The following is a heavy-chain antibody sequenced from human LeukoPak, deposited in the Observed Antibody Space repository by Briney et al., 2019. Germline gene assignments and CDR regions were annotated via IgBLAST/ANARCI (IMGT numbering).Heavy chain of an antibody. CDR3: AREINWNSVTLFFDY. CDR1: GGSISSGGYY. Sequence: SETLSLTCTVSGGSISSGGYYWSWIRQHPGKGLEWIGYIYYSGSTYHNPSLESRVTISVDTSKNQFSLKLSSVTAADTAVYYCAREINWNSVTLFFDYWGQGTLVTVSS. D-gene: IGHD1-7*01. J-gene: IGHJ4*02. CDR2: IYYSGST. V-gene: IGHV4-31*03.